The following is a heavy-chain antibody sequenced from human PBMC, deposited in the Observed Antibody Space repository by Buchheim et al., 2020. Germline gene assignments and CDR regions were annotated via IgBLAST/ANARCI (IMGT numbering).Heavy chain of an antibody. D-gene: IGHD5-18*01. CDR1: GGSFSGYY. V-gene: IGHV4-34*01. Sequence: QVQLQQWGAGLLKPSETLSLTCAVYGGSFSGYYCSWIRQPPGKGLEWVGEINHSGSTNYNPSLKSRVTISVDTSKNQFSLKLSSVTAADTAVYYCARTRRWIQLSYGMDVWGQGTTFTVSS. J-gene: IGHJ6*02. CDR2: INHSGST. CDR3: ARTRRWIQLSYGMDV.